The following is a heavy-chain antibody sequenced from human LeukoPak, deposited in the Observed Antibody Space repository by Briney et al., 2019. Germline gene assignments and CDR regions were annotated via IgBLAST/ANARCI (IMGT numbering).Heavy chain of an antibody. V-gene: IGHV5-51*01. CDR1: GYSFTSNW. CDR3: ARRGIAAAGYYYGMDV. D-gene: IGHD6-13*01. J-gene: IGHJ6*02. CDR2: ICPGDSDT. Sequence: GESLKISCKGSGYSFTSNWIGWVRQMPGKGLEWMGIICPGDSDTRYSPSFEGQVTFSADKSISTAYLHWSSLKASDTAMYYCARRGIAAAGYYYGMDVWGQGTTVTVSS.